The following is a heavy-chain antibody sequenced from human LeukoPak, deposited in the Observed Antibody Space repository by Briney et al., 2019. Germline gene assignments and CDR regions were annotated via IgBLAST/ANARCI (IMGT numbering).Heavy chain of an antibody. J-gene: IGHJ4*02. D-gene: IGHD3-10*01. CDR2: IGGRGGST. V-gene: IGHV3-23*01. CDR3: AKDISGSGDY. CDR1: GFTFRNYA. Sequence: GGSLRLSCAASGFTFRNYAMIWVRQAPGKGLEWVSAIGGRGGSTYYADSVKGRFTISRDNSKNTVYLQMNSLRAEDTAVYYCAKDISGSGDYWGQGTLVTVSS.